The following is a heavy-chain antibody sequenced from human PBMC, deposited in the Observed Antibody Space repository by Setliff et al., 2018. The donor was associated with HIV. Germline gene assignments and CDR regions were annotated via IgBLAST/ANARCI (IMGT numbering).Heavy chain of an antibody. Sequence: ETLSLTCNVSGVPISTSGYYWGWIRQPPGKGLEWIGSFHSSGSTSYNPSLRSRVVLSRDNAKNSLYLQMNGLRAEDTAIYYCTRVHSAYDVFAFDLWGQGTMVTVSS. V-gene: IGHV4-39*02. CDR1: GVPISTSGYY. J-gene: IGHJ3*01. D-gene: IGHD5-12*01. CDR2: FHSSGST. CDR3: TRVHSAYDVFAFDL.